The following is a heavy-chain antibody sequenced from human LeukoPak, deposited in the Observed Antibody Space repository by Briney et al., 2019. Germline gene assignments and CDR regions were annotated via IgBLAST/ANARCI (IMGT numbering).Heavy chain of an antibody. CDR2: ISSSSSYI. D-gene: IGHD6-13*01. CDR3: ARVVAGAGRNYIDY. Sequence: GGSLRLSCAASGFTFSSYSMNWVRQAPGKGLEWVSSISSSSSYIYYADSMKGRFTISRDNAKNSLYLQMNSLRAEDTAVYYCARVVAGAGRNYIDYWAREPWSPSPQ. V-gene: IGHV3-21*01. CDR1: GFTFSSYS. J-gene: IGHJ4*02.